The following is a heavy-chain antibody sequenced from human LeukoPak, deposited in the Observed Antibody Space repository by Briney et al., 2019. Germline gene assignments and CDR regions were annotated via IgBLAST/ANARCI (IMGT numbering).Heavy chain of an antibody. Sequence: GESLKISCKGSGYSFTSYWIGWVRQMPGKGLEWMGIIYPRDSDTRYSPSFQGQVTISADKSISTAYLQWSSLKASDTAMYYCARHPVIAVAGTGWFDPWGQGTLVTVSS. CDR1: GYSFTSYW. CDR2: IYPRDSDT. V-gene: IGHV5-51*01. D-gene: IGHD6-19*01. J-gene: IGHJ5*02. CDR3: ARHPVIAVAGTGWFDP.